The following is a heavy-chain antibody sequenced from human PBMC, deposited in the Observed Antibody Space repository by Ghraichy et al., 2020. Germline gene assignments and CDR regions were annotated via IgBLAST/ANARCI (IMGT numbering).Heavy chain of an antibody. V-gene: IGHV3-23*05. CDR2: IIGSGSSA. J-gene: IGHJ4*02. Sequence: GGSLRLSCEATGFTFSNYAMSWVRQAPGKGLEWVSGIIGSGSSAYYAASVKGRFTISRDNSKNTLYLQMNSLRAEDTAVYYCTKVPWSTGYSSFDYWGQGTLVTVSS. D-gene: IGHD2-15*01. CDR3: TKVPWSTGYSSFDY. CDR1: GFTFSNYA.